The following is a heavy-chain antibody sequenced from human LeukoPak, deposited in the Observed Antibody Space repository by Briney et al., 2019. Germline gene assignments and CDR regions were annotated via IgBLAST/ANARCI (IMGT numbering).Heavy chain of an antibody. CDR2: LSSSSSNFT. Sequence: GSLRLSCAASGFTFSSCLMKWARQAPVKGLEWVSSLSSSSSNFTYYADSVKGRFTISRDNAKNSVYLQMNSLRADDTAAYYCARGTYWSPLDFDYWGQGTLVTVSS. CDR3: ARGTYWSPLDFDY. J-gene: IGHJ4*02. CDR1: GFTFSSCL. V-gene: IGHV3-21*01. D-gene: IGHD1-1*01.